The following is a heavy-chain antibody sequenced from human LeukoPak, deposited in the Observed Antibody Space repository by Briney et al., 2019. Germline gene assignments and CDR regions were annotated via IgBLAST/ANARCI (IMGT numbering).Heavy chain of an antibody. CDR2: INSDESNT. D-gene: IGHD2-8*01. CDR3: GRGGNGIDI. CDR1: GFTFSHYL. Sequence: GGSLRLSCAASGFTFSHYLMHWVRQAPGKGLVWVSRINSDESNTNSYADSVKGRFIISRDNAKNTLYLQMNSLRAEDTAVYFCGRGGNGIDIWGQGTTASVSS. J-gene: IGHJ3*02. V-gene: IGHV3-74*01.